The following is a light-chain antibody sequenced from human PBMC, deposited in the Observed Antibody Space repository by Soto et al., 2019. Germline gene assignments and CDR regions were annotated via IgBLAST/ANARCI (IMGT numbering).Light chain of an antibody. CDR2: DNN. CDR1: NSNIGAGFD. J-gene: IGLJ1*01. V-gene: IGLV1-40*01. CDR3: QSYDSSLSGYV. Sequence: QSVLTQPPSVSGAPGQRVTISCTGRNSNIGAGFDVHWYQQLPGTAPKLLIYDNNNRPSGVPDRFSGSKSGTSASLAITGLQAEDEAGYYCQSYDSSLSGYVFGTGTKVTVL.